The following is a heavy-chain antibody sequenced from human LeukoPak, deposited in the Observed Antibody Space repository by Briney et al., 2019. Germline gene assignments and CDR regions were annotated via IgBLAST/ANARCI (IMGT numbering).Heavy chain of an antibody. D-gene: IGHD3-22*01. V-gene: IGHV4-38-2*01. J-gene: IGHJ4*02. Sequence: SETLSLTCAVSGYSISSGYYWGWIRQTPGKGLEWIGSIYHSGSTYYNPSLKSRVTILIDTSKNQFSLKLSSVTAADTAVYYCAGMYYYHSSGYFYVDYWGQGTLVTVSS. CDR2: IYHSGST. CDR1: GYSISSGYY. CDR3: AGMYYYHSSGYFYVDY.